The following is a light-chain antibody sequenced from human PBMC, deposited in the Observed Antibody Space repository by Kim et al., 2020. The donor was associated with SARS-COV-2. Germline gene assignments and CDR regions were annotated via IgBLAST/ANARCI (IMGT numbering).Light chain of an antibody. CDR3: SSYSSSNTPYV. CDR1: NSDIGGYNY. J-gene: IGLJ1*01. Sequence: QSITISCTGSNSDIGGYNYVSWYRQHPGKAPKVILYGVDNRPSGISYRFSGSKSGNTASLTISGLQAEDEGDYYCSSYSSSNTPYVFGTGTKVTVL. V-gene: IGLV2-14*03. CDR2: GVD.